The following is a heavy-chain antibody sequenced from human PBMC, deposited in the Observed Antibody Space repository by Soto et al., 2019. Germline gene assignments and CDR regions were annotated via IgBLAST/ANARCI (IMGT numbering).Heavy chain of an antibody. D-gene: IGHD3-3*01. J-gene: IGHJ5*02. CDR2: ISGSGGHI. V-gene: IGHV3-23*01. CDR3: AKGDKFDFWGKFNCFDH. Sequence: PGGSLRLSCADSGLTCGNYVMSWVRQTSGKGLEWVSSISGSGGHIYYTGSVKGRFTISRDNSKNILYLQMNNLRAEDTAVYYCAKGDKFDFWGKFNCFDHWGQGALLTGS. CDR1: GLTCGNYV.